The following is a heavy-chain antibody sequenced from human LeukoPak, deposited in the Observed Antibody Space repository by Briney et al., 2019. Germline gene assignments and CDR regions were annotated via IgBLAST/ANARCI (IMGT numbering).Heavy chain of an antibody. Sequence: GGSLRLSCAASGFTFSSYAMSWVRQAPGKGLEWVSAISGSGGSTYYADSVKGRFTISRDNSKNTLYLQMNSLRAEDTAVYYCAKSPYYYDSSGYYFSVILFDYWGQGTLVTVSS. CDR1: GFTFSSYA. V-gene: IGHV3-23*01. CDR3: AKSPYYYDSSGYYFSVILFDY. CDR2: ISGSGGST. J-gene: IGHJ4*02. D-gene: IGHD3-22*01.